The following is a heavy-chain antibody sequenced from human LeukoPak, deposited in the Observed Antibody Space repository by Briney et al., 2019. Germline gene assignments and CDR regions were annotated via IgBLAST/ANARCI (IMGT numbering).Heavy chain of an antibody. Sequence: GRSLRLSCAASGFTFSTYAMHWVRQAPGKGLEWVSYISSSSSTIYYADSVKGRFTISRDNAKNSLYLQMNSLRDEDTAVYYCARNMITMVRGGAFDIWGQGTMVTVSS. CDR1: GFTFSTYA. CDR3: ARNMITMVRGGAFDI. J-gene: IGHJ3*02. D-gene: IGHD3-10*01. V-gene: IGHV3-48*02. CDR2: ISSSSSTI.